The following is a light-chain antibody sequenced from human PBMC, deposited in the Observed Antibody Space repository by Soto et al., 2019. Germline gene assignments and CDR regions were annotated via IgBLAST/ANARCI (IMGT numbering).Light chain of an antibody. CDR1: SSDVGGYNY. CDR3: SSYTSSSTL. CDR2: DVS. Sequence: QSALTQPASVSGSPGQSITISCTGTSSDVGGYNYVSWYQQHPGKAPKLMIYDVSNRPSGVSNRFSGSKSGNTASLTISGAQAEDDADYYCSSYTSSSTLFGGGTKLTLL. V-gene: IGLV2-14*01. J-gene: IGLJ2*01.